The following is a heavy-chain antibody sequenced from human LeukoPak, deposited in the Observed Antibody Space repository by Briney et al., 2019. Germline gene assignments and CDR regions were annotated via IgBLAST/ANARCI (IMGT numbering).Heavy chain of an antibody. D-gene: IGHD4-17*01. CDR2: ISYDGSNK. J-gene: IGHJ4*02. CDR3: AKPDYGDYSQAPFDY. Sequence: GGSLRLSCAASGFTFSSYGMHWVRQAPGKGLEWVAVISYDGSNKYYADSVKGRFTISRDNSKNTLYLQMNSLRAEDTAVYYCAKPDYGDYSQAPFDYWGQGTLVTVSS. V-gene: IGHV3-30*18. CDR1: GFTFSSYG.